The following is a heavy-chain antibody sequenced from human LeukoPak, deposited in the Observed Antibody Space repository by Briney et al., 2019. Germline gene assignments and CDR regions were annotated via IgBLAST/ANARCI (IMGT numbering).Heavy chain of an antibody. CDR1: VYTFTSYG. D-gene: IGHD3-3*01. J-gene: IGHJ4*02. CDR2: ISAYNGNT. CDR3: ARVNTIFGVVNPVDY. Sequence: EASVKVSCKASVYTFTSYGISLVRQAPGQGLEWMEWISAYNGNTNYAQKLQGRVTMTTDTSTSTAYMELRSLRSDDTAVYYCARVNTIFGVVNPVDYWGQGTLVTVSS. V-gene: IGHV1-18*01.